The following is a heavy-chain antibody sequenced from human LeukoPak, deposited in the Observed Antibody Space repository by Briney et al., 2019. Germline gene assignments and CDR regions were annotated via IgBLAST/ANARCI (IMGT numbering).Heavy chain of an antibody. J-gene: IGHJ4*02. V-gene: IGHV3-53*01. D-gene: IGHD1-1*01. CDR3: ARGPRVATYYYFDY. CDR2: LFGGGTI. CDR1: GFTVRAYY. Sequence: GGSLRLSCAASGFTVRAYYMSWVRQAPGKGLEWVSVLFGGGTIYYADSVNGRFTISRDNSKNTLYLQLNSLRAEDTAVYYCARGPRVATYYYFDYWGQGTLVTVSS.